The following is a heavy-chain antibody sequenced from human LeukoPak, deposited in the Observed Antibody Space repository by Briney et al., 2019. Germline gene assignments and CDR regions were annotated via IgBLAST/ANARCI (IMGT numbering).Heavy chain of an antibody. D-gene: IGHD3-22*01. CDR1: GGSISSYY. CDR3: TSGYYYDSSGYYFDY. V-gene: IGHV4-59*01. CDR2: IYYSGST. Sequence: SETLSLTCTVSGGSISSYYWSWIRQPPGKGLEWIGYIYYSGSTNYNPSLKSRVTISVDTSKNQFSLKLSSVTAADTAVYYCTSGYYYDSSGYYFDYWGQGTLVTVSP. J-gene: IGHJ4*02.